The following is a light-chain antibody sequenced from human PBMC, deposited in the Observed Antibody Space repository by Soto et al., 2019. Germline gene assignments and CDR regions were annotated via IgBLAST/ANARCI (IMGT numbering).Light chain of an antibody. CDR1: SSDVGGYNY. Sequence: QSVLTQPASVSGSRGQSITISCTGTSSDVGGYNYVSWYQQHPGKAPKLMIYEVSNRPSGVSNRFSGSKSGNTASLTISGLQAEDEADYYCSSYTSSSTPYVFGTGTHLTVL. J-gene: IGLJ1*01. CDR2: EVS. V-gene: IGLV2-14*01. CDR3: SSYTSSSTPYV.